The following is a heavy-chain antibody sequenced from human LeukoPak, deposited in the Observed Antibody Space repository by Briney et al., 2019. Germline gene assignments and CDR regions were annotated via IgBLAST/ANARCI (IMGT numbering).Heavy chain of an antibody. J-gene: IGHJ4*02. Sequence: ASVKVSCKASGYSFTYHYMHWLRQAPGQGLEWIGLINPSDGSTTYAQKFQGRVTMTRDMSTSTVYMELSSLRSEDTAEYYCARHMSSVLRFLEWSPRHSLDYWGQGTLVTVSS. V-gene: IGHV1-46*01. CDR3: ARHMSSVLRFLEWSPRHSLDY. CDR1: GYSFTYHY. CDR2: INPSDGST. D-gene: IGHD3-3*01.